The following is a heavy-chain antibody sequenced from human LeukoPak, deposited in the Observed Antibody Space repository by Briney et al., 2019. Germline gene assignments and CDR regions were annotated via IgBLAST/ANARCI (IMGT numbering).Heavy chain of an antibody. D-gene: IGHD3-10*01. CDR3: ARGKTYYGSGSSKNWFDP. J-gene: IGHJ5*02. CDR1: GGSFSGYY. Sequence: SETLSLTCAVYGGSFSGYYWSWIRQPPGKGLEWIGEINHSGSTNYNPSLKSRVTISVDTSKNQFSLKLSSVTAADTAVYFCARGKTYYGSGSSKNWFDPWGQGTLVTDSS. V-gene: IGHV4-34*01. CDR2: INHSGST.